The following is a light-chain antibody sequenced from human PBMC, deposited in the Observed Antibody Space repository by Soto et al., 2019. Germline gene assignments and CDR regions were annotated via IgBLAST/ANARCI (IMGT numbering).Light chain of an antibody. Sequence: QTVVTQEPAFSVSPGGTVTLPCGLSSGSVSTVHYPSWYQQTPGQPPRTVIYNTNTRPSGVPDRFFGSILGNKAALTITGAQAADEADYFCVLSVPPGISVFGGGTKVTVL. CDR2: NTN. J-gene: IGLJ2*01. V-gene: IGLV8-61*01. CDR1: SGSVSTVHY. CDR3: VLSVPPGISV.